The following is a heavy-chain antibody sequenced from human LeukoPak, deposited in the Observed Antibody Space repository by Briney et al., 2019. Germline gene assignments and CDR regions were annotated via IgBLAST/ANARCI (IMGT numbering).Heavy chain of an antibody. Sequence: GSLTLSCVASGFTLRAYGMHWVRQAPGKGFDWVAGIHNDGGKKYYADSVKGRFTITREDSNNTLYLQMNSLRADDTALYYCARDLSYWGLDFDYWGQGTMVTVSS. CDR3: ARDLSYWGLDFDY. CDR2: IHNDGGKK. CDR1: GFTLRAYG. V-gene: IGHV3-33*01. J-gene: IGHJ4*02. D-gene: IGHD7-27*01.